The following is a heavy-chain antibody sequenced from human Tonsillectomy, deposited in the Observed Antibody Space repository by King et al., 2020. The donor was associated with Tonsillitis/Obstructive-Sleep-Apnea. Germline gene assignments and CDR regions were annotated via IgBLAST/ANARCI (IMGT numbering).Heavy chain of an antibody. CDR3: ARDGDGTFVDY. V-gene: IGHV4-31*03. CDR2: IYYSGNT. J-gene: IGHJ4*02. D-gene: IGHD5-24*01. CDR1: GGSIGSGNYY. Sequence: VQLQESGPGLVKPSQTLSLTCTVSGGSIGSGNYYWTWIRQHPGKGLEWIGYIYYSGNTYYNPSLKGRVTISVDTSKNQFSLNLASSTAADTAVFYCARDGDGTFVDYWGQGALVTVSP.